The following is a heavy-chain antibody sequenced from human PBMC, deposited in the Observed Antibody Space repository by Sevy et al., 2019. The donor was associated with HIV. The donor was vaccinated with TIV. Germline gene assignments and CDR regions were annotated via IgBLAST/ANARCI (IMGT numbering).Heavy chain of an antibody. CDR2: ISYDGSIK. J-gene: IGHJ1*01. CDR1: GFTFSDYS. Sequence: GGSLRLSCAASGFTFSDYSMHWVRQAPGKGLEWVATISYDGSIKHYADSVKGRFTLSRDNSKNSLFLQMNSLRAEDTAVYYCALERLSSNVAEYFQNWGQGTLVTVSS. V-gene: IGHV3-30-3*01. D-gene: IGHD1-1*01. CDR3: ALERLSSNVAEYFQN.